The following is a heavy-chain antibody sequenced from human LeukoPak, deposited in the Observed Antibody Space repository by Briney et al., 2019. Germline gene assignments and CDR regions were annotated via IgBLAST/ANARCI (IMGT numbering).Heavy chain of an antibody. CDR3: ARRRYLDY. V-gene: IGHV4-31*03. J-gene: IGHJ4*02. CDR1: GGSISRGAYY. Sequence: SETLSLTCTVSGGSISRGAYYWSWIRQHPGKGLEWIGYIHYSGSTYYNPSLKSRVTISVDTSKNQFSLNLSSVTAADTAVYYCARRRYLDYWGQGTLVTVSS. CDR2: IHYSGST.